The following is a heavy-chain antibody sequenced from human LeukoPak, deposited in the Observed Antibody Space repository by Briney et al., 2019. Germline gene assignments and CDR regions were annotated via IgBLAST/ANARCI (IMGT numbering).Heavy chain of an antibody. J-gene: IGHJ4*02. Sequence: GASVKVSCKASGYTFTGYYMHWVRQAPGQGLERMGWINPNSGGTNYAQKFQGRVTMTRDTSISTAYMELSRLRSDDTAVYYCARGPLLRYFDWLLLGYWGQGTLVTVSS. CDR3: ARGPLLRYFDWLLLGY. D-gene: IGHD3-9*01. CDR1: GYTFTGYY. CDR2: INPNSGGT. V-gene: IGHV1-2*02.